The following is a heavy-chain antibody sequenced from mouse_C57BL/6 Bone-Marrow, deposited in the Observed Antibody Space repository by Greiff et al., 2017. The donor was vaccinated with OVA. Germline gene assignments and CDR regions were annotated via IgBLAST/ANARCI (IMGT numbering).Heavy chain of an antibody. D-gene: IGHD3-1*01. CDR1: GYTFTDYY. CDR2: INPNNGGT. V-gene: IGHV1-26*01. CDR3: AREGIYSGYFDY. J-gene: IGHJ2*01. Sequence: VQLQQSGPELVKPGASVKISCKASGYTFTDYYMNWVKQSHGKSLEWIGDINPNNGGTSYNQKFKGKATLTVDKSSSTAYMELRSLTSEDSAVYYCAREGIYSGYFDYWCQGTTLTVSS.